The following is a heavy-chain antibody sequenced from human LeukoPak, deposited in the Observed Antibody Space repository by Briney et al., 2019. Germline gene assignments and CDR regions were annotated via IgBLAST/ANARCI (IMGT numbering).Heavy chain of an antibody. D-gene: IGHD3-9*01. CDR3: ATDILTGSNWFDP. V-gene: IGHV1-69-2*01. CDR1: GYTFTDYY. J-gene: IGHJ5*02. Sequence: ASVKVSYKVSGYTFTDYYMHWVQQAPGRGLEWMGLVDPEDGETIYAERFQGRVTITADTSTDTAYMELSSLRSEDTAVYYCATDILTGSNWFDPWGQGTLVTVSS. CDR2: VDPEDGET.